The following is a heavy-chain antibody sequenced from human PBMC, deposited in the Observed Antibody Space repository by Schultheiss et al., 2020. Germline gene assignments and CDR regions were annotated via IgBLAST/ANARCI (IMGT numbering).Heavy chain of an antibody. CDR3: AKDQTAYYSDNTGPDY. CDR2: INHSGST. D-gene: IGHD3-22*01. V-gene: IGHV4-34*01. CDR1: GGSISSYY. J-gene: IGHJ4*02. Sequence: SETLSLTCTVSGGSISSYYWSWIRQPAGKGLEWIGEINHSGSTNYNPSLKSRVTISVDTSKNQFSLKLSSVTAADTAVYYCAKDQTAYYSDNTGPDYWGQGTLVTVSS.